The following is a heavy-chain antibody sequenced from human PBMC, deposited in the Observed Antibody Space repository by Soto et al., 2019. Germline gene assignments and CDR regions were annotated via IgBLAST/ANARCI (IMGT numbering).Heavy chain of an antibody. D-gene: IGHD2-15*01. CDR1: GEAFVSCE. CDR3: ARVNRCGLSCPGTTEYYYGMDV. CDR2: ISAHSGNT. V-gene: IGHV1-18*01. J-gene: IGHJ6*02. Sequence: GASVAVSCTACGEAFVSCERRWVRQAPGQGLEWMGWISAHSGNTHYAQKIQGRVTMTTDTSTSTAYMDLRSLRSDDTAVYYCARVNRCGLSCPGTTEYYYGMDVWGQGTTVTVSS.